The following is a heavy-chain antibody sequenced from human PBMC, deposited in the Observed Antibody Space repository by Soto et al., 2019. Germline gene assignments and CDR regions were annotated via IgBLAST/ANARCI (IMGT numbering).Heavy chain of an antibody. V-gene: IGHV3-74*01. Sequence: AGSLRLSYAASGFTFSSYWMHWVRQAPGKGLVWVSRINSDGSSTSYADSVKGRFTISRDNAKNTLYLQMNRLRAEDTAVYYCASWAHSSGCFRCYYGLEVWGQGTPVNV. J-gene: IGHJ6*02. CDR1: GFTFSSYW. CDR3: ASWAHSSGCFRCYYGLEV. CDR2: INSDGSST. D-gene: IGHD6-19*01.